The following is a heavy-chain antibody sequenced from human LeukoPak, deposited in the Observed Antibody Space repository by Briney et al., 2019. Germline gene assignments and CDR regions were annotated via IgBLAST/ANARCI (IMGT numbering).Heavy chain of an antibody. D-gene: IGHD6-13*01. Sequence: ASVKVSCKASGGTFSSYAISWVRQAPGQGLEWMGWISAYNGNTNYAQKLQGRVTMTTDTSTSTAYMELRSLRSDDTAVYYCATCWYIMYHDAFDIWGQGTMVTVSS. J-gene: IGHJ3*02. CDR1: GGTFSSYA. CDR3: ATCWYIMYHDAFDI. V-gene: IGHV1-18*01. CDR2: ISAYNGNT.